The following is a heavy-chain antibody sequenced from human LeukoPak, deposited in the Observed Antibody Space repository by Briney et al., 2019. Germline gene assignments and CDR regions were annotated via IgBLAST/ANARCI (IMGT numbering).Heavy chain of an antibody. CDR3: ARDRGELLWFGELYPYFDY. Sequence: PGGSLRLSCAASGFTFSSYWMSWVRQAPGKGLEWVANIKQDGSEKYYVDSVKGRFTISRDNAKNSLYLQMNSLRAEDTAVYYCARDRGELLWFGELYPYFDYWGQGTLVTVSS. J-gene: IGHJ4*02. CDR1: GFTFSSYW. V-gene: IGHV3-7*01. D-gene: IGHD3-10*01. CDR2: IKQDGSEK.